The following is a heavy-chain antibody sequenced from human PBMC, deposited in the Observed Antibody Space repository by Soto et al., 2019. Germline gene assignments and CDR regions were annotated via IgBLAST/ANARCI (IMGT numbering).Heavy chain of an antibody. V-gene: IGHV3-11*06. CDR3: ARDGGRDGYNYYYYYYGMDV. J-gene: IGHJ6*02. CDR2: ISSSSSYT. D-gene: IGHD5-12*01. Sequence: GGSLRLSCAASGFTFSDYYMSWIRQAPGKGLEWVSYISSSSSYTNYADSVKGRFTISRDNAKNSLYLQMNSLRAEDTAVYYCARDGGRDGYNYYYYYYGMDVWGQGTTVTVSS. CDR1: GFTFSDYY.